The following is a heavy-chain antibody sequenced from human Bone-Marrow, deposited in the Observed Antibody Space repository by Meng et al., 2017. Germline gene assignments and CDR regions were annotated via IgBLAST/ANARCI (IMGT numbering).Heavy chain of an antibody. V-gene: IGHV3-49*04. CDR3: TSADYYGSGSYSYYFDY. D-gene: IGHD3-10*01. J-gene: IGHJ4*02. CDR2: IRSKAYGGTT. CDR1: GFTFGDYA. Sequence: GESLKISCTASGFTFGDYAMSWVRQAPGKGLEWVGFIRSKAYGGTTEYAASVKGRFTIPRDDSKSIAYLQMNSLKTEDTAVYYCTSADYYGSGSYSYYFDYWGQGTLVTVSS.